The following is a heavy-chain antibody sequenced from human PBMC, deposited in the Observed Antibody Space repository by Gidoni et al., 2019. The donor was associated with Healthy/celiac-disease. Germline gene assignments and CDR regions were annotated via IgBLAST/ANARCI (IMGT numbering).Heavy chain of an antibody. CDR1: GFTFSSYS. V-gene: IGHV3-21*01. J-gene: IGHJ3*02. CDR3: ASLKTGTTLSPWPWAGAFDI. Sequence: EVQLVESGGGLVKPAGSLRLSCAASGFTFSSYSMNWVRQAPGKGLEWVSSISSSSSNIYYADSVKGRFTISRDNAKNSLYLQMNSLRAEDTAVYYCASLKTGTTLSPWPWAGAFDIWGQGTMVTVSS. D-gene: IGHD1-1*01. CDR2: ISSSSSNI.